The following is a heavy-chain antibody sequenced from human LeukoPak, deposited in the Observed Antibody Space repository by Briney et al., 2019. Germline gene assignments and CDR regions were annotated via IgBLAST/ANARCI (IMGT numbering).Heavy chain of an antibody. D-gene: IGHD6-19*01. CDR1: GFTFSSYW. CDR3: ARGAWLVDVDAFDI. Sequence: PGGSLRLSCAASGFTFSSYWMSWVRQAPGKGLEWVANIKQDGSEKYYVDSVKGRFTISRDNSKNTLYLQMNSLRAEDTAVYYCARGAWLVDVDAFDIWGQGTMVTVSS. J-gene: IGHJ3*02. CDR2: IKQDGSEK. V-gene: IGHV3-7*01.